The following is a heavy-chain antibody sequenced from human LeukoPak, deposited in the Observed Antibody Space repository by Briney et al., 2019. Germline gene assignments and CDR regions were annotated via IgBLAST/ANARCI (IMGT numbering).Heavy chain of an antibody. D-gene: IGHD3-22*01. CDR2: ISSSSSTI. V-gene: IGHV3-48*02. CDR1: GFTFSSYS. CDR3: ARGVNYYDSSGYTPRAPRRYYFDY. Sequence: GGSLRLSCAASGFTFSSYSMNWVRQAPGKGLEWVSYISSSSSTIYYADSVKGRFTISRDNAKNSLYLQMNSLRDEDTAVYYCARGVNYYDSSGYTPRAPRRYYFDYWGQGTLVTVSS. J-gene: IGHJ4*02.